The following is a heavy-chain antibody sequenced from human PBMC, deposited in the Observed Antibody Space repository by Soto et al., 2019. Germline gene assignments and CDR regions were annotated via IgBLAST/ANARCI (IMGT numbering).Heavy chain of an antibody. CDR1: GFTFSSYG. D-gene: IGHD6-13*01. V-gene: IGHV3-30*03. J-gene: IGHJ4*02. CDR3: ARSSGGSGWYPPDY. Sequence: QVQLVESGGGVVQPGRSLRLSCAASGFTFSSYGMQWVRQSPGEGPEWVAIVANDGSNQYYAESVKGRFTISRDNSKTTVFLEMDSLSPEDTAVYYCARSSGGSGWYPPDYWGQGTLVTVSS. CDR2: VANDGSNQ.